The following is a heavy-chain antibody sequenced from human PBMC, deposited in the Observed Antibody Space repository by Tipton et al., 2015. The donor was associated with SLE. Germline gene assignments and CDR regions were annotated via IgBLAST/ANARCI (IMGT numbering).Heavy chain of an antibody. Sequence: LRLSCTVSGGSISSYYWSWIRQPPGKGLEWIGYIYYSGSTNYNPSLKSRVTISVDTSKNQFSLKLSSVTAADTAVYYRARTWSSGEQWLFHFDYWGQGTLVTVSS. CDR1: GGSISSYY. J-gene: IGHJ4*02. D-gene: IGHD6-19*01. V-gene: IGHV4-59*08. CDR3: ARTWSSGEQWLFHFDY. CDR2: IYYSGST.